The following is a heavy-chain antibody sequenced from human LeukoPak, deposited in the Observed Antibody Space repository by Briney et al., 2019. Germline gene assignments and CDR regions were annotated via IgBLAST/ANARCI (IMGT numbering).Heavy chain of an antibody. CDR3: ARIPAVTTNLFLDY. D-gene: IGHD4-17*01. CDR1: GFTFSSYS. Sequence: GGSLRLSCAASGFTFSSYSMNWVRKAPGKGLEWVSSISSSSSYIYYADSVKGRFTISRDNAKNSLYLQMNSLRAEDTAVYYCARIPAVTTNLFLDYWGQGTLVTVSS. J-gene: IGHJ4*02. V-gene: IGHV3-21*01. CDR2: ISSSSSYI.